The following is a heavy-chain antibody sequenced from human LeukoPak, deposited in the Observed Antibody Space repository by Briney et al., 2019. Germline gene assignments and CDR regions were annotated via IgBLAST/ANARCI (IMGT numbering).Heavy chain of an antibody. D-gene: IGHD5-18*01. CDR3: ARAYTAFDY. CDR1: GFTFSSYE. CDR2: ISSSGSTI. V-gene: IGHV3-48*03. Sequence: GGSLRLSCAASGFTFSSYEMNWVRQAPGKGLEWVSYISSSGSTIYYADSVKGRFTISRDNSKNSVDLQMNSLRDEDTAVYYCARAYTAFDYWGQGTLVTVSS. J-gene: IGHJ4*02.